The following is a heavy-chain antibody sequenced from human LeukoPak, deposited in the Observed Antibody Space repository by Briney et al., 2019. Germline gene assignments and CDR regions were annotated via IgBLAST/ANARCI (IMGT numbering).Heavy chain of an antibody. V-gene: IGHV3-23*01. J-gene: IGHJ4*02. CDR1: GITLSNYG. Sequence: GGPLRLSCAVSGITLSNYGMSGVAQAPGKGREWVAGISGSGGGTNYADSVKGRFTISRDNSKNTLFLQMNRLRAEDTAVYFCAKRGVVIRVILVGFHKEAYYFDSWGQGALVTVSS. D-gene: IGHD3-22*01. CDR3: AKRGVVIRVILVGFHKEAYYFDS. CDR2: ISGSGGGT.